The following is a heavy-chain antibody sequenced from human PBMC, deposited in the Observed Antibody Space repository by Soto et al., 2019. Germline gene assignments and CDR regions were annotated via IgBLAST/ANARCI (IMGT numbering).Heavy chain of an antibody. D-gene: IGHD2-15*01. J-gene: IGHJ4*02. CDR3: ARVGGVAARTFDY. CDR1: GGSISPFY. V-gene: IGHV4-59*01. Sequence: PSETLSLTCTVSGGSISPFYWSWVRQPPGKGLEWIGYLYYSGNTNYNPSLKSRVTISVDASKNQVSLRLTSLTAADTAVYYWARVGGVAARTFDYWGQGTVVTVSS. CDR2: LYYSGNT.